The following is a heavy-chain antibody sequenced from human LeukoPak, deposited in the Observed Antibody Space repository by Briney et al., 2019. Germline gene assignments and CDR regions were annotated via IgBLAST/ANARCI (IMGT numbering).Heavy chain of an antibody. V-gene: IGHV3-23*01. J-gene: IGHJ4*02. CDR1: GFTFGKYW. CDR3: AKDRSITMIVVVITKNYFDY. CDR2: ISGSGGST. D-gene: IGHD3-22*01. Sequence: GGSLRLSCVASGFTFGKYWMSWVRQAPGKGLEWVSAISGSGGSTYYADSVKGRFTISRDNSKNTLYLQMNSLRAEDTAVYYCAKDRSITMIVVVITKNYFDYWGQGTLVTVSS.